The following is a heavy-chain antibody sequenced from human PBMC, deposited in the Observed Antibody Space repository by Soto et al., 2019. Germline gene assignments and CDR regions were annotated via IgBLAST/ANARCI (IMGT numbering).Heavy chain of an antibody. CDR2: IGTAGDT. V-gene: IGHV3-13*01. J-gene: IGHJ3*02. Sequence: EVQLVESGGGLVQPGGSLRLSCAASGFTFRVYDMLWVRQGAGTGLEWVSTIGTAGDTYYAGSVKGRFTISRENAKNSMYLQMNNLGAGDTAVDFGARAGMHNWILLRAFDIWGHGPMVTVS. CDR1: GFTFRVYD. D-gene: IGHD1-20*01. CDR3: ARAGMHNWILLRAFDI.